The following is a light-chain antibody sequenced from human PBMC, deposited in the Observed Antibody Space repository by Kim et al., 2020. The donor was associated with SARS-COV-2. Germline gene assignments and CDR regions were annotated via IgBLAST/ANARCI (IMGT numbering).Light chain of an antibody. CDR1: QSITSG. V-gene: IGKV1-5*01. Sequence: QSAAGGDTVTITSRASQSITSGLAWYQQKPGKAPKLLIYAVSSLDSGVPSRFSGSGSGTQFTLTISSLQPDDFATYYCQQHNGYFGGGTKVDIK. CDR3: QQHNGY. J-gene: IGKJ4*01. CDR2: AVS.